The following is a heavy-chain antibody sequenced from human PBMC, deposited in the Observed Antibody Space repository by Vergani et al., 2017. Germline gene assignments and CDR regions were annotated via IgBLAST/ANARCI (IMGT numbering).Heavy chain of an antibody. CDR3: ARPVGPSAIADGYHV. V-gene: IGHV4-30-4*08. D-gene: IGHD3-22*01. J-gene: IGHJ4*02. CDR1: GGSISSGDYY. CDR2: ISSSGSP. Sequence: QVQLQESGPGLVKPSQTLSLTCTVSGGSISSGDYYWSWIRQPPGKGLEWIGSISSSGSPYYNPTLKSRLAFSVDTSKNLFSLRLKSVTATDTGMYYCARPVGPSAIADGYHVWGQGTLVTVSS.